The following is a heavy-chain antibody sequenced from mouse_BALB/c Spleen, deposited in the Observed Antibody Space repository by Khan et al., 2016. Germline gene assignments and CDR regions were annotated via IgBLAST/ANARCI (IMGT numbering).Heavy chain of an antibody. D-gene: IGHD2-4*01. CDR3: ARSYYDSLFVE. V-gene: IGHV14-3*02. CDR2: IDPANDNT. CDR1: GFNIKDTY. Sequence: VQLQQSGAELVKPGASVKLSCTASGFNIKDTYMHWMIQRPEQGLEWIGRIDPANDNTKYDPKFQGKATITADTSSNTAYLQLSSLTSEDTAVYYCARSYYDSLFVEWGQGTLVTVSA. J-gene: IGHJ3*02.